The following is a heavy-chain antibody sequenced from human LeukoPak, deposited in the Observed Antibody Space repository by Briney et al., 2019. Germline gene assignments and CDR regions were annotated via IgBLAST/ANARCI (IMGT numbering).Heavy chain of an antibody. V-gene: IGHV4-39*07. CDR3: ARATIPYYFDY. J-gene: IGHJ4*02. Sequence: PSETLSLTCTVSGGSITSYYWGWIRQPPGKGLEWIGSIYYSGSTYYNPSLKSRVTISVDTSKNQFSLKLSSVTAADTAVYYCARATIPYYFDYWGQGTLVTVSS. D-gene: IGHD5-24*01. CDR1: GGSITSYY. CDR2: IYYSGST.